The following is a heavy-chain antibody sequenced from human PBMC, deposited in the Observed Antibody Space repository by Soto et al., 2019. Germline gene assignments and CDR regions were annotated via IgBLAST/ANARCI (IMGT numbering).Heavy chain of an antibody. D-gene: IGHD3-22*01. Sequence: PGESLKISCKGSGYSFTSYWIGSVRQMPGKGLEWTGIIYPGDSDTRYSPSFQGQVTISADKAISTAYLQWRSLKASDTAMYYWARQITSYYYDSSGYPTGNFNFWGQGTLVTVSS. CDR1: GYSFTSYW. CDR2: IYPGDSDT. CDR3: ARQITSYYYDSSGYPTGNFNF. J-gene: IGHJ4*02. V-gene: IGHV5-51*01.